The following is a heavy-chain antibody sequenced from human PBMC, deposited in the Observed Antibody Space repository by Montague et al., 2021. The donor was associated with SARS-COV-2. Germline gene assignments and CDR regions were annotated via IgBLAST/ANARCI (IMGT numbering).Heavy chain of an antibody. CDR3: ARTPTRPLSLDS. Sequence: SETLSLTCAVSGGSITGFSWSWVRQPAGKGLEWIGRVTTSGTTNYSPSLRSRVTMSVDTSKNQFSLNLNSVTAADTAIYYCARTPTRPLSLDSWGQGTLVTAPS. CDR2: VTTSGTT. V-gene: IGHV4-4*07. D-gene: IGHD6-6*01. CDR1: GGSITGFS. J-gene: IGHJ4*02.